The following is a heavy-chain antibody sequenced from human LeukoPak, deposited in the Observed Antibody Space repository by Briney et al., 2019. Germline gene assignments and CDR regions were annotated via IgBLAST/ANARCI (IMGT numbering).Heavy chain of an antibody. CDR1: GASFSSSTYY. V-gene: IGHV4-39*01. CDR3: ARHAGGISATGTRPFDY. Sequence: PSETLSLTCTVSGASFSSSTYYWGWIRQPPGKGLEWIGSVYYSGSTYYNPSLKSRVTMSVDTSKNQFSLKLSSVTAADTAVYYCARHAGGISATGTRPFDYWGQGTLVTVSS. CDR2: VYYSGST. J-gene: IGHJ4*02. D-gene: IGHD6-13*01.